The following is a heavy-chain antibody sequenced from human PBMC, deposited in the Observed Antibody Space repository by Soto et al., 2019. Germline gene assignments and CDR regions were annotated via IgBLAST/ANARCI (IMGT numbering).Heavy chain of an antibody. CDR2: IDSSTKDT. CDR3: AREYYYTMDV. CDR1: GFTFRDYY. Sequence: QVQLVEPGGGLVRPGWSLRLSCEAAGFTFRDYYMTWFRQSPGKGLEWLSYIDSSTKDTNYADSVKGRFTISRDNAKNSLYLQMNSLRDDDTAVYYCAREYYYTMDVWGQGTMVTVSS. V-gene: IGHV3-11*05. J-gene: IGHJ6*02.